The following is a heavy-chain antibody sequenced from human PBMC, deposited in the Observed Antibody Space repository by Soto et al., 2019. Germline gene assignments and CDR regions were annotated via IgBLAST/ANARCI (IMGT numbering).Heavy chain of an antibody. D-gene: IGHD1-26*01. Sequence: PGGSLRLSCAASGFTFSSYWMSWVRQAPGKGLEWVANIKQDGSEKYYVDSVKGRFTISRDNAKNSLYLQMNSLRAEDTAVYYCARAGLPYSGSYYFFAYWGQGTLVTVSS. CDR3: ARAGLPYSGSYYFFAY. CDR1: GFTFSSYW. V-gene: IGHV3-7*02. J-gene: IGHJ4*02. CDR2: IKQDGSEK.